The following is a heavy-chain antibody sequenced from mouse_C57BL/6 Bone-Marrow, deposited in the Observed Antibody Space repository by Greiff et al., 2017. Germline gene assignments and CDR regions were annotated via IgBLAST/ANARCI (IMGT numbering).Heavy chain of an antibody. CDR2: IRSKSSNYAT. CDR3: ERDSCGRSRYSYFDV. J-gene: IGHJ1*03. D-gene: IGHD1-1*01. Sequence: EVKLQESGGGLVQPKGSLKLSCAASGFTFNTYAMHWVRQAPGQGLEWVARIRSKSSNYATYYADSVKDRFTISRDDSQSMLYLQMNNLRTEDTAVYSCERDSCGRSRYSYFDVWGTGTTVTVSS. V-gene: IGHV10-3*01. CDR1: GFTFNTYA.